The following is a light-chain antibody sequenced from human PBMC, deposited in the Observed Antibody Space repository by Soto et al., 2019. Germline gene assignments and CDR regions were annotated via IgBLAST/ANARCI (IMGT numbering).Light chain of an antibody. Sequence: QSVLTQPPSVSGAPGQRVTISCTGSSSNIWAGYDVHWYQQLPGTAPKLLIYGNSNRPSGVPDRFSGSKSGTSASLAITGLQAEDEADYYCQSYDSSLSGWVXGGGTQLTVL. CDR2: GNS. CDR1: SSNIWAGYD. V-gene: IGLV1-40*01. CDR3: QSYDSSLSGWV. J-gene: IGLJ3*02.